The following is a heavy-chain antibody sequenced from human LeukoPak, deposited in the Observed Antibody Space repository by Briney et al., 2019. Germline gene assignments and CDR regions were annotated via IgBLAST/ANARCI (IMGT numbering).Heavy chain of an antibody. V-gene: IGHV4-39*01. CDR1: GGSISSSSSS. J-gene: IGHJ4*02. CDR3: ARHVSAFWNGYYPSYFDY. CDR2: FYYSGDS. Sequence: SETLSLTCTVSGGSISSSSSSWGWIRQPPGKGLEWIGSFYYSGDSYYNPSLKSRVTISVDTSKNQFSLKLTSVTAADTAVYYCARHVSAFWNGYYPSYFDYWGQGTLVTVSS. D-gene: IGHD3-3*01.